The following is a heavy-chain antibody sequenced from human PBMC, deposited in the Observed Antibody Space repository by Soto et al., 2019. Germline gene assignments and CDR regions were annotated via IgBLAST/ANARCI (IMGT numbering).Heavy chain of an antibody. CDR2: ISYDGNNK. V-gene: IGHV3-30*03. Sequence: QVQLVQTGGGAVLPGRSLSLSCAASGFRFSDYGMHWVRQAPGKGLEWAAVISYDGNNKYYADSVKGRFTISRDNSKNTLSLQMEGLRLEDTAVYYCARGGRSGSSGYYNPSFDSWGQGTLVFVSS. CDR3: ARGGRSGSSGYYNPSFDS. J-gene: IGHJ4*02. CDR1: GFRFSDYG. D-gene: IGHD3-22*01.